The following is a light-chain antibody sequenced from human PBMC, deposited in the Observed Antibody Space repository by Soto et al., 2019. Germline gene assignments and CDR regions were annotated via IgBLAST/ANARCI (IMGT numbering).Light chain of an antibody. CDR1: QSVSSSY. Sequence: EIVLTQSPGTLSLSPEARATLSCRASQSVSSSYLAWYQQRPGQAPRLLIYGASSRATGSPDRFSGSGSGTDFTITISRLVPEDFAVFYCHQYGSSPLTFGGGNKVEIK. CDR2: GAS. V-gene: IGKV3-20*01. J-gene: IGKJ4*01. CDR3: HQYGSSPLT.